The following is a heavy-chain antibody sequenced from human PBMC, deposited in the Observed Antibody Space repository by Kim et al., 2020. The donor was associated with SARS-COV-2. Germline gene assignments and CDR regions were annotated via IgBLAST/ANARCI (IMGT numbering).Heavy chain of an antibody. D-gene: IGHD5-18*01. CDR2: LYYTGRT. V-gene: IGHV4-59*13. CDR1: GGSISSYY. Sequence: SETLSLTCTVSGGSISSYYWNWIRQSPGKGLEWIGYLYYTGRTNYNPALKSRVTISVDTSKNQLSLKLTSVSAADTALYYCARAGNNYGSDAFDVWGQGT. J-gene: IGHJ3*01. CDR3: ARAGNNYGSDAFDV.